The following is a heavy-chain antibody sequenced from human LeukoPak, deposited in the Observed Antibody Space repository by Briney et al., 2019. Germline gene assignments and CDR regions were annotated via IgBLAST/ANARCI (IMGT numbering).Heavy chain of an antibody. D-gene: IGHD2-21*02. CDR3: AGVVTDQNYYYYYGMDV. J-gene: IGHJ6*02. CDR2: IIPIIGIT. CDR1: GGTFSSYA. V-gene: IGHV1-69*04. Sequence: KVFCQASGGTFSSYALSWVRQAPGQGLEWMGRIIPIIGITNYAQKFQDRVTITADKSTSTAYMERSSLRSEDTAVYYGAGVVTDQNYYYYYGMDVWGQGTTFTVSS.